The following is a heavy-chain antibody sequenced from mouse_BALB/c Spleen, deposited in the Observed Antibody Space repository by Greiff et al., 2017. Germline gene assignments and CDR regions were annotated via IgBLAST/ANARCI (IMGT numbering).Heavy chain of an antibody. J-gene: IGHJ2*01. D-gene: IGHD4-1*01. CDR3: ARTGTPLRLFYFDY. CDR1: GYTFTSYW. Sequence: VQLQQSGPELVRPGASVKMSCKASGYTFTSYWMHWVKQRPEQGLEWIGWIDPENGNTIYDPKFQGKASITADTSSNTAYLQLSSLTSEDTAVYYCARTGTPLRLFYFDYWGQGTTLTVSS. V-gene: IGHV14-1*02. CDR2: IDPENGNT.